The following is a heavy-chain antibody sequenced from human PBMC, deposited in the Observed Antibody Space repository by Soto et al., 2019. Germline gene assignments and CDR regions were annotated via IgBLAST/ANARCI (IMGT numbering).Heavy chain of an antibody. CDR2: IIPIFGTA. CDR3: AITLPNAIAVAGTEGSWFDP. Sequence: SVKVSCKASGGTFSSYAISWVRQAPGQGLEWMGGIIPIFGTANYAQKFQGRVTITADESTSTAYMELSSLRSEDTAVYYCAITLPNAIAVAGTEGSWFDPWGQGTLVTVSS. D-gene: IGHD6-19*01. J-gene: IGHJ5*02. V-gene: IGHV1-69*13. CDR1: GGTFSSYA.